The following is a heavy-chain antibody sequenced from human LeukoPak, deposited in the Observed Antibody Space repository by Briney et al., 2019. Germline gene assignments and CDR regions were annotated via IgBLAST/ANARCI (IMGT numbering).Heavy chain of an antibody. Sequence: AASVTVSCKASGGTLSSYAISWVRQAPGQGLEWMGGIIPIFGTANYAQKFQGRVTITTDESTSTAYMELSSLRSEDTAVYYCARDLLDDYSNYYNWFDPWGQGTLVTVSS. D-gene: IGHD4-11*01. CDR2: IIPIFGTA. CDR1: GGTLSSYA. J-gene: IGHJ5*02. CDR3: ARDLLDDYSNYYNWFDP. V-gene: IGHV1-69*05.